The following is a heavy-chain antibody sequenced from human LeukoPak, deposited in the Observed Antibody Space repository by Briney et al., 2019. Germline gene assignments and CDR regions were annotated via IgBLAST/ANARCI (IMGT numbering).Heavy chain of an antibody. CDR3: ARARGGSGSYYKGGWFDP. CDR1: GFTFSDYY. J-gene: IGHJ5*02. Sequence: GGSLRLSCAASGFTFSDYYMSWIRQAPGKGLEGVSYISSSGSTIYYADSVKGRFTISRDNAKNSLYLQMNSLRAEDTAVYYCARARGGSGSYYKGGWFDPWGQGTLVTVSS. V-gene: IGHV3-11*04. D-gene: IGHD3-10*01. CDR2: ISSSGSTI.